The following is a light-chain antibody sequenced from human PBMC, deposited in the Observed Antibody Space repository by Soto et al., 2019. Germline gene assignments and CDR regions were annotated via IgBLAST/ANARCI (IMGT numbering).Light chain of an antibody. Sequence: QSVLTQPASVSGSPGQSITISCTGTSSDVGGYNYVSWYQQHPGKAPKLMIYDVNSRPSGVSNRFSGSKSGNTASLTISGLQAEDEADYYCSSHTSRSTYVFGTGTKLTVL. J-gene: IGLJ1*01. CDR1: SSDVGGYNY. V-gene: IGLV2-14*01. CDR3: SSHTSRSTYV. CDR2: DVN.